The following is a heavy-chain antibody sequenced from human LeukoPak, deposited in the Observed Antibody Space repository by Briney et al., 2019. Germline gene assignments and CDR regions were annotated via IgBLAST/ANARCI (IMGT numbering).Heavy chain of an antibody. CDR2: IWYEGGNK. CDR1: GFTFSSYG. J-gene: IGHJ4*02. V-gene: IGHV3-33*06. Sequence: GRSLRLSCAASGFTFSSYGMHWVRQAPGKGLAWVAVIWYEGGNKYYADSVKGRFTISRDNSKNTLYLQMNSLRAEDTAVYYCAKDNGGILGWDWGQGTLVTVSS. D-gene: IGHD6-13*01. CDR3: AKDNGGILGWD.